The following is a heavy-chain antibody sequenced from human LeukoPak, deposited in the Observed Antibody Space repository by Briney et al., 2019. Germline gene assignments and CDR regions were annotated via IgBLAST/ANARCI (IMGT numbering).Heavy chain of an antibody. V-gene: IGHV5-51*01. CDR2: IYPGDSDT. CDR1: GYIFTSYW. D-gene: IGHD1-26*01. Sequence: GESLQISCKGSGYIFTSYWIGWVRQMPGRGLEWMGIIYPGDSDTRYSPSFQGQVTISADKSISTAYLQWSSLTASDTAMYYCATSYSGTDFDYWGQGTLVTVSS. CDR3: ATSYSGTDFDY. J-gene: IGHJ4*02.